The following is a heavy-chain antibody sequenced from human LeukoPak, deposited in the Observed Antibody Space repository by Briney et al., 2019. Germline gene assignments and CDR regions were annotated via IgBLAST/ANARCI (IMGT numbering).Heavy chain of an antibody. D-gene: IGHD6-6*01. CDR3: ARLWLYSSSSDY. J-gene: IGHJ4*02. CDR1: GYSFNTYG. V-gene: IGHV1-2*02. Sequence: ASVKVSCKASGYSFNTYGITWVRQAPGQGLEWMGWINPNSGGTNYAQKFQGRVTMTRDTSISTAYMELSRLRSDDTAVYYCARLWLYSSSSDYWGQGTLVTVSS. CDR2: INPNSGGT.